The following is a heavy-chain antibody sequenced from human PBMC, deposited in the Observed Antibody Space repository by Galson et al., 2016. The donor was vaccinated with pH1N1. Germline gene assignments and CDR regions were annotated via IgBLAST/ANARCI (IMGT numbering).Heavy chain of an antibody. CDR1: GGSISSYY. D-gene: IGHD6-13*01. CDR3: ARFRSSWTFYYGLDV. Sequence: SETLSLTCTVSGGSISSYYWTWIRQPPGKGLEWIGHIYYSGGTNYNPSLKSRVTISVDTSKNQFSLKLSSVTAADAAVYYCARFRSSWTFYYGLDVWGKGPRSPSLQ. J-gene: IGHJ6*01. CDR2: IYYSGGT. V-gene: IGHV4-59*01.